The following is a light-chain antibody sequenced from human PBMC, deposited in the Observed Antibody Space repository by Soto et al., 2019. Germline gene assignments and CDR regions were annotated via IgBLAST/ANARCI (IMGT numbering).Light chain of an antibody. J-gene: IGKJ1*01. CDR3: RQYNSYSWT. V-gene: IGKV1-5*01. CDR1: QSISNF. CDR2: DAS. Sequence: DVQMTQSPSTLSASIGERITISCRANQSISNFLAWYQQKPGKAPKLLIYDASTLESGVPSRFRGSGSGTEFTLTIGSLQPDDFATYFCRQYNSYSWTFGRGTKV.